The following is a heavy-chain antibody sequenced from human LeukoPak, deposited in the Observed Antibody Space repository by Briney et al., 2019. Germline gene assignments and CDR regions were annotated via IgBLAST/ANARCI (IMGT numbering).Heavy chain of an antibody. CDR3: ARSSVGHCHSSGYYYYFDY. Sequence: PGGSLRLSCAASGFTFSTYWMSWVRQAPGKGLEWVANIKQHGSEKYYVDSVKGRFTISRDDAKNSLFLQMNSLRAEDTAVYYCARSSVGHCHSSGYYYYFDYWGQGTLVTVSS. V-gene: IGHV3-7*01. CDR1: GFTFSTYW. D-gene: IGHD3-22*01. J-gene: IGHJ4*02. CDR2: IKQHGSEK.